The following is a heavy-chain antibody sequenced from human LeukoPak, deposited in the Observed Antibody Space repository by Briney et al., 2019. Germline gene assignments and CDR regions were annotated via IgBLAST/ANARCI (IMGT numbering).Heavy chain of an antibody. CDR3: ARDLSSGSYNWFDP. CDR1: GFTFSSYE. D-gene: IGHD3-10*01. V-gene: IGHV3-48*03. CDR2: ISSSGSTI. Sequence: PGGSLRLSCAASGFTFSSYEMNWVRQVPGKGLEWVSYISSSGSTIYYADSVKGRFTISRDNAKNSLYLQMNSLRAEDTAVYYCARDLSSGSYNWFDPWGQGTLVTVSS. J-gene: IGHJ5*02.